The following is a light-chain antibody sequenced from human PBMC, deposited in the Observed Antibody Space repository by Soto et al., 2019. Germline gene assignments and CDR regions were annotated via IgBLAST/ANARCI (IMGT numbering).Light chain of an antibody. CDR2: DSS. J-gene: IGKJ5*01. Sequence: EIQGTQSPLSLSASVGDRVTITCRASQNISIWLAWYQQRPGRAPRLLIYDSSSLESGVPSTFSGSGSGTEVSLTISNLRTDDCATYYCQHYHSFPITFGQGTRLEI. CDR3: QHYHSFPIT. CDR1: QNISIW. V-gene: IGKV1-5*01.